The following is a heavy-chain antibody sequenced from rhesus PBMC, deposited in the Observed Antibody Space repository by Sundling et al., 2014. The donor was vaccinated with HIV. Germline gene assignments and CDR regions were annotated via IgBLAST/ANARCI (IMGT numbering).Heavy chain of an antibody. Sequence: QVQLQESGPGLVKPSETLSLTCAVSGASISSHYWSWIRQAPGKGLEWIGRIYGGGGSTDYNPSLKSRVTISKDTSRNQISLKVTSVTAADTAVYYCGRDDEDDDDYYPPPLESWGQGVVVTVSS. V-gene: IGHV4S2*01. D-gene: IGHD3-9*01. CDR2: IYGGGGST. CDR1: GASISSHY. J-gene: IGHJ6*01. CDR3: GRDDEDDDDYYPPPLES.